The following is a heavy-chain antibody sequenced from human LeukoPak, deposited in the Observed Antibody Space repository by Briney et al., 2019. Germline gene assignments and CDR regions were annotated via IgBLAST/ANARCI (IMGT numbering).Heavy chain of an antibody. CDR2: TSSDGRSK. V-gene: IGHV3-30*04. Sequence: GGSLRLSCAASGFIFSTYAMHWVRQAPGKGLEWVAITSSDGRSKFYADSVKGRFTISGDNSKSTLYLQMNSLRAEDTAVYYCARGPKSQKQWLFSLFDPWGQGTLVTVSS. J-gene: IGHJ5*02. D-gene: IGHD6-19*01. CDR3: ARGPKSQKQWLFSLFDP. CDR1: GFIFSTYA.